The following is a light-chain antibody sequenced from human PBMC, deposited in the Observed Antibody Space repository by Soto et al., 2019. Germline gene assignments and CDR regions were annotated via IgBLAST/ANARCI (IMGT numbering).Light chain of an antibody. J-gene: IGKJ4*01. V-gene: IGKV3-20*01. Sequence: EIVLTQSPGTLSLSPGERATLSCRASQSVSTSYLAWYQQKPGQAPRLLIYGASSRATGIPDRFSGSGSGTDFTLTISRLEPGDFAIYYCQQYNNWPLTFGGGPRWISN. CDR2: GAS. CDR3: QQYNNWPLT. CDR1: QSVSTSY.